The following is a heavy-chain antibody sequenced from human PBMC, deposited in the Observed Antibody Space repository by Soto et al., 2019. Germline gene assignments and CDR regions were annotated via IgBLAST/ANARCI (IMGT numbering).Heavy chain of an antibody. Sequence: QVTLKESGPVLVKPTETLTLTCTVSGFSLSNARMGVRWIRQPPGKALEWLEHIFSNDEKSYSTSLKSSLTISKDTSKSQVVLTMTNMDPVDTATYYCARLVYYDILTGSHTGMDVWGQGTTVTVSS. CDR2: IFSNDEK. J-gene: IGHJ6*02. CDR3: ARLVYYDILTGSHTGMDV. CDR1: GFSLSNARMG. D-gene: IGHD3-9*01. V-gene: IGHV2-26*01.